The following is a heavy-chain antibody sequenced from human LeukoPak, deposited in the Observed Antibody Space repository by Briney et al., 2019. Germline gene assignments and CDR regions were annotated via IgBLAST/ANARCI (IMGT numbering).Heavy chain of an antibody. Sequence: PSETLSLTCTVPGGSLRSYYWSSICATPRKGLEWMGYFYYSGSTNDNPSLKIRVTISVDTSKNQFSLKLSSVTAADTAVYYCARGWQQLTYYYYYMDVWGKGTTVTVSS. J-gene: IGHJ6*03. D-gene: IGHD6-13*01. CDR3: ARGWQQLTYYYYYMDV. CDR1: GGSLRSYY. V-gene: IGHV4-59*01. CDR2: FYYSGST.